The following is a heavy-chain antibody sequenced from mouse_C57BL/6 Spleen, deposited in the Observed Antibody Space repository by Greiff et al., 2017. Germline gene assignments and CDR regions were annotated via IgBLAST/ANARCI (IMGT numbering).Heavy chain of an antibody. CDR1: GFNIKDDY. D-gene: IGHD2-3*01. V-gene: IGHV14-4*01. CDR3: TPFDGHFDY. Sequence: EVQLQESGAELVRPGASVKLSCTASGFNIKDDYMHWVKQRPEQGLEWIGWIDPENGDTEYASKFQGKATITADTSSNTAYLQLSSLTSEDTAVYYCTPFDGHFDYWGQGTTLTVSS. J-gene: IGHJ2*01. CDR2: IDPENGDT.